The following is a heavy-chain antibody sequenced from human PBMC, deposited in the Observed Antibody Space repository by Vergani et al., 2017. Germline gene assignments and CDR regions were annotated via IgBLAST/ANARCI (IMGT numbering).Heavy chain of an antibody. CDR3: ASLLYSSSWYGYYYMDV. J-gene: IGHJ6*03. V-gene: IGHV4-34*02. CDR1: GDSLRGHY. CDR2: INHSGST. D-gene: IGHD6-13*01. Sequence: QVQLRQWGAGLVKPSETLSLTCGIYGDSLRGHYWSWIRQSPGKGLEWIGQINHSGSTNYNPSLKSRVTISVDTSKNQFSLKLSSVTAADTAVYYCASLLYSSSWYGYYYMDVWGKGTTVTVSS.